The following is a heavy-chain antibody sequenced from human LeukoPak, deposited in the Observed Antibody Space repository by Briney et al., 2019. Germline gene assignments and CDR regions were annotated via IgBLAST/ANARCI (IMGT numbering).Heavy chain of an antibody. CDR1: GGSIRSVSYY. D-gene: IGHD7-27*01. Sequence: SETLSLTCTVSGGSIRSVSYYWGWIRQPPGKGLEWIGSIYYSGSTYYNVSLKSRVTISVDTSKNQFSLDLSSVTAADTAVYYCARAWGGYYYYMGVWGKGTAVTVSS. J-gene: IGHJ6*03. CDR3: ARAWGGYYYYMGV. CDR2: IYYSGST. V-gene: IGHV4-39*07.